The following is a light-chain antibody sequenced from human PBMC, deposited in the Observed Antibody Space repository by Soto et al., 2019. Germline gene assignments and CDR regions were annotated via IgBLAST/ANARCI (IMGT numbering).Light chain of an antibody. CDR3: LQYYSHPST. V-gene: IGKV1-6*01. Sequence: AIRLTQSASFLSASEGDRGTITCRASQRVXNDLVWYQQKPGKAPKFLXDAASSLQSGVPSRLSGSASGTDFTLTISSLQPEDFAKYYCLQYYSHPSTFGEGTKVDIK. CDR2: AAS. CDR1: QRVXND. J-gene: IGKJ4*01.